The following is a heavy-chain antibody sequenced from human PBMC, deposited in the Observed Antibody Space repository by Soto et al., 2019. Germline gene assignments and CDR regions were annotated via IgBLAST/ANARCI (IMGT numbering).Heavy chain of an antibody. V-gene: IGHV3-30-3*01. J-gene: IGHJ4*02. Sequence: GGSLRLSCAASGFTFSSYAIHWVRQAPGKGLEWVAVISYDGSNKYYADSVKGRFTISRDNSKNTLYLQMNSLRAEDTAVYYCARGREDIVVVPAAIYFDYWGQGTLVTVSS. D-gene: IGHD2-2*01. CDR2: ISYDGSNK. CDR1: GFTFSSYA. CDR3: ARGREDIVVVPAAIYFDY.